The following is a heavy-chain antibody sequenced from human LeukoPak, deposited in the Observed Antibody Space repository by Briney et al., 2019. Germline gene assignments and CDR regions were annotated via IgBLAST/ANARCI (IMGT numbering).Heavy chain of an antibody. CDR2: IERGGST. CDR3: ARGGLAGSKWSWFDP. V-gene: IGHV4-34*01. CDR1: GGSFSDYF. J-gene: IGHJ5*02. Sequence: SETLSLTCAVYGGSFSDYFWTWILQSPGKGLEWIGEIERGGSTVYSPSLKSRVTMSLDSSKIQFSLRLTSVTAADTAVYFCARGGLAGSKWSWFDPWGQGTLVTVSS. D-gene: IGHD6-19*01.